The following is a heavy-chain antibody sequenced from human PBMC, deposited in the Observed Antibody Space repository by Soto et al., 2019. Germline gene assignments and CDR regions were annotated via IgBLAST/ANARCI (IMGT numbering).Heavy chain of an antibody. CDR3: ARGAPNYSGSGSLGY. D-gene: IGHD3-10*01. Sequence: QVQLQQWGAGLLKPSETLSLTCAVYGGSFSGYYWSWIRQPPGKGLEWIGEINHSGSTNYNPSLKSRVTISVDTSKNQFSLKLSSVTAADTAVYYCARGAPNYSGSGSLGYWCQGTLVTVSS. CDR2: INHSGST. V-gene: IGHV4-34*01. CDR1: GGSFSGYY. J-gene: IGHJ4*02.